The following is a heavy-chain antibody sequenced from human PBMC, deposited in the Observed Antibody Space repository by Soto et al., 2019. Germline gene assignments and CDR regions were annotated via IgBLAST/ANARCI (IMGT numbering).Heavy chain of an antibody. Sequence: SETLSLTCTVSGGSITSSYWSWIRRPPGKGLEWIAYIYDTGISGYTPSTSYNPSLKSRVTMSVDTSKSQFSLKLTSVTAADTAVYYCARGEDAFFYYGLGVWGQGITVTVSS. V-gene: IGHV4-59*01. CDR3: ARGEDAFFYYGLGV. J-gene: IGHJ6*02. CDR1: GGSITSSY. CDR2: IYDTGISGYTPST.